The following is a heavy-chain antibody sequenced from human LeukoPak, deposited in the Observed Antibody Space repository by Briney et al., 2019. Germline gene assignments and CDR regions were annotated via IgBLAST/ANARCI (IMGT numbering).Heavy chain of an antibody. D-gene: IGHD5-18*01. Sequence: PGGSLRLSCEASTFTFTPGWMSWVRQAPGKGLEWVAMTKRDGGEKHYVDSVRGRFTISRDNAKNSLYLQMDSLRDEDTAVYYCASLDTAHPSGVHWGQGTLVTVSS. CDR3: ASLDTAHPSGVH. V-gene: IGHV3-7*01. CDR1: TFTFTPGW. CDR2: TKRDGGEK. J-gene: IGHJ4*02.